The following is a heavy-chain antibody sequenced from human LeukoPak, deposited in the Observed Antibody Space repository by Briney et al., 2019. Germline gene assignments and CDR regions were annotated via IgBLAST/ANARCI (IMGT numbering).Heavy chain of an antibody. CDR1: GYTFSAFH. CDR3: ARSNYYGSQSEY. Sequence: ASVKVSFEASGYTFSAFHIHWVRLAPGQGPEWMGWVNPNSGDTNYAQRFRGRVTMTRDTSINTAYMELSSLRSDDTAVYYCARSNYYGSQSEYWGQGTLVAVSS. CDR2: VNPNSGDT. J-gene: IGHJ4*02. V-gene: IGHV1-2*02. D-gene: IGHD3-10*01.